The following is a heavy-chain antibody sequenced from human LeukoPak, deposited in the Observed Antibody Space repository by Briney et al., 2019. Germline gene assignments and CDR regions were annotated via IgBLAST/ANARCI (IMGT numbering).Heavy chain of an antibody. Sequence: GASVTVSFMASVYTFTNYYMHWVRQAPGQGLEWMGIINPSGASTNYAQKFQGRVTMTRDTSTSTVYMELSSLRSEDTAVYYCARGALPVAYYDSRGYLHYFDYWGQGTLVTVSS. J-gene: IGHJ4*02. V-gene: IGHV1-46*01. CDR3: ARGALPVAYYDSRGYLHYFDY. D-gene: IGHD3-22*01. CDR1: VYTFTNYY. CDR2: INPSGAST.